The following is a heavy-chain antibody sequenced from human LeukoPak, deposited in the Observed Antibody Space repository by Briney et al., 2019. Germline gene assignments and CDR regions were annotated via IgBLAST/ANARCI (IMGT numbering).Heavy chain of an antibody. J-gene: IGHJ4*02. CDR3: ASSDYGGNSEIY. CDR2: INPNSGGT. Sequence: ASVKVSCKVSGYTFTGYYMHWVRQAPGQGLEWMGWINPNSGGTNYAQKFQGRVTMTRDTSISTAYMELSRLRSDDTAVYYCASSDYGGNSEIYWGQGTLVTVSS. V-gene: IGHV1-2*02. CDR1: GYTFTGYY. D-gene: IGHD4-23*01.